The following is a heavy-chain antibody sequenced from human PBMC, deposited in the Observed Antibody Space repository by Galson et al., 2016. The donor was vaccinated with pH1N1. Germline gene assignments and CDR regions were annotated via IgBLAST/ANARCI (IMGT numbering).Heavy chain of an antibody. CDR1: GYRFTSYW. CDR3: ARQYDFGDYRGNAFDI. D-gene: IGHD4-17*01. CDR2: VNPGGSTI. Sequence: QSGAEVTKPGESLKISCKASGYRFTSYWIAWVRQEPGKGLEWVGVVNPGGSTIRYSPPFQGQVTISSDKSINTAYLQWVSLKASDTATYYCARQYDFGDYRGNAFDIWGLGTMVIVSS. J-gene: IGHJ3*02. V-gene: IGHV5-51*03.